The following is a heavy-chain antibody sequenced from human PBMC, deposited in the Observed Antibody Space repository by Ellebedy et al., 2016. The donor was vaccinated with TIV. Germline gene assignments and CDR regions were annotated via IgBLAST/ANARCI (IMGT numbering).Heavy chain of an antibody. CDR3: ARRSTSGPYNWFDP. CDR2: IYTSGST. Sequence: SETLSLTXTVSGASISSYYWSWLRQPAGKGLEWIGRIYTSGSTNYNPSLKSRVTMSVDTSKNQFSLKLTSVTAADTAVYYCARRSTSGPYNWFDPWGQGTLVAVSS. V-gene: IGHV4-4*07. D-gene: IGHD6-19*01. CDR1: GASISSYY. J-gene: IGHJ5*02.